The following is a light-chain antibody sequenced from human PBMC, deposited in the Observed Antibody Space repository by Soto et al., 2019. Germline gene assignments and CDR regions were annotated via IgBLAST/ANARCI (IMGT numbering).Light chain of an antibody. V-gene: IGKV3-11*01. Sequence: IVLTQSPATLSLSPGERATLSCRASQSVNNYVAWYQHKPGQSPRLLIDDTTTRATAIPARFSGSGSGTDFTLTINSLELEDFSVYYCQHRGNVGQGTRLEIK. CDR3: QHRGN. CDR2: DTT. J-gene: IGKJ5*01. CDR1: QSVNNY.